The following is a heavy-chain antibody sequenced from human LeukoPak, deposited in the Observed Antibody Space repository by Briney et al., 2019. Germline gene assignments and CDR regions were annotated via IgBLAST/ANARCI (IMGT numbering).Heavy chain of an antibody. V-gene: IGHV1-24*01. D-gene: IGHD2-15*01. J-gene: IGHJ5*02. CDR2: FDPEDGET. CDR1: GYTLTELS. CDR3: ATRFPMVVAAIARNNWLDP. Sequence: SVKVSCKVSGYTLTELSMHWVRQAPGKGLEWMGGFDPEDGETIYAQKFQGRVTMTEDTSTDTAYMELSSLRSEDTAVYYCATRFPMVVAAIARNNWLDPWGQGTLVTVSS.